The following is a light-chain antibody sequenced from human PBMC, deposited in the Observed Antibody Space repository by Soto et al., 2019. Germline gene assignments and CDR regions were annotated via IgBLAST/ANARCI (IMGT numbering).Light chain of an antibody. J-gene: IGKJ4*01. CDR3: QQYGRSIT. Sequence: EIVMTQSPATLSVSPGERATLSCRASQSISDTLAWYQQKPGQAPSLLIYAASKRATGSPARFSGSGSGTDFTPSIRRLQPDDSAVYYRQQYGRSITFGGGTKVEIK. V-gene: IGKV3D-15*01. CDR2: AAS. CDR1: QSISDT.